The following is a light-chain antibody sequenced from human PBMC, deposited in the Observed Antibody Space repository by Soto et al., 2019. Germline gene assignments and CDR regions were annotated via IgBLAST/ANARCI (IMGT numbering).Light chain of an antibody. V-gene: IGKV1-5*03. CDR1: QSVAGW. CDR3: QQYNSYPYT. J-gene: IGKJ2*01. Sequence: DIQMTQSPSTLSASVGDRVTITCRASQSVAGWLAWYQQKPGKAPKLLIYKASSLESRVPSRFSGSGSGTDFTLTITSLQPDDFATYYCQQYNSYPYTFGQGTKLEIK. CDR2: KAS.